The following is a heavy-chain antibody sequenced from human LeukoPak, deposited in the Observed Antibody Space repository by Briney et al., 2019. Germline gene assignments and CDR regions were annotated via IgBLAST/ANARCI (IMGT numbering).Heavy chain of an antibody. CDR2: ISYDGSYK. J-gene: IGHJ4*02. CDR3: ARGPNSNWSGLDF. CDR1: GFTFSTYG. D-gene: IGHD6-6*01. V-gene: IGHV3-30*03. Sequence: GGSLRLSCADSGFTFSTYGMHWVRQAPGKGLEWVAVISYDGSYKYYTDSVKGRFTVSRDNAKNTLYLQVNNLRAEDTAVYYCARGPNSNWSGLDFWGQGTLLTVSS.